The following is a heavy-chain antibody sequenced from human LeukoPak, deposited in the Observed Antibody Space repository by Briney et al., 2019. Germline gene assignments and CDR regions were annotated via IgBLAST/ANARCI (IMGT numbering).Heavy chain of an antibody. CDR2: ISSSSSTI. CDR1: GFTFSSYA. V-gene: IGHV3-48*01. D-gene: IGHD6-13*01. Sequence: GGSLRLSCAASGFTFSSYAMHWVRQAPGKGLERVSYISSSSSTIYYADSVKGRFTISRDNAKNSLYLQMNSLRAEDTAVYYCARDLSWIAAAGTDKNFDYWGQGTLVTVSS. CDR3: ARDLSWIAAAGTDKNFDY. J-gene: IGHJ4*02.